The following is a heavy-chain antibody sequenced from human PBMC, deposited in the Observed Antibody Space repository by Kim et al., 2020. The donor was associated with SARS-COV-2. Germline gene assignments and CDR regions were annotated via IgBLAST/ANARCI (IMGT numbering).Heavy chain of an antibody. Sequence: KYSQKFQGRVTITRGTSASTAYMELSSLRSEDTAVYYCARGIQLWLPIDYWGQGTLVTVSS. J-gene: IGHJ4*02. D-gene: IGHD5-18*01. CDR3: ARGIQLWLPIDY. V-gene: IGHV1-3*01.